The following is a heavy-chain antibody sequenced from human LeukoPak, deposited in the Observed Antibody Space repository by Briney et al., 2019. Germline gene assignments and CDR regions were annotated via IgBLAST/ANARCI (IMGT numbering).Heavy chain of an antibody. J-gene: IGHJ4*02. CDR3: ARHTSLYDFWSGYYYY. V-gene: IGHV5-51*01. CDR2: IYPGDSDT. Sequence: GESLKISCKGSGYSFTSYWTGWVRQMPGKGLEWMGIIYPGDSDTRYSPSFQGQVTISADKSISTAYLQWSSLKASDTAMYYCARHTSLYDFWSGYYYYWGQGTLVTVSS. CDR1: GYSFTSYW. D-gene: IGHD3-3*01.